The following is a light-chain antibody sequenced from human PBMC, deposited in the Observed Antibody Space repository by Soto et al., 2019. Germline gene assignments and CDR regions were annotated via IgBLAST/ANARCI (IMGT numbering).Light chain of an antibody. CDR2: AAS. V-gene: IGKV1-8*01. J-gene: IGKJ1*01. Sequence: IWMTQSPSSFSASTGDRVTITCRASQGISSYLAWYQQKPGKAPKLLIYAASTLQSGVPSRFSGSGSGTDFTLTISNLQPDDFATYYCQQYESYSPWTFGQGTKVDIK. CDR3: QQYESYSPWT. CDR1: QGISSY.